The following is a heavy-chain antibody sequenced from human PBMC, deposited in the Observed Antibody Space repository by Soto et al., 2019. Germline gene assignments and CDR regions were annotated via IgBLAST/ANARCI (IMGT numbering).Heavy chain of an antibody. V-gene: IGHV1-46*01. J-gene: IGHJ6*02. CDR2: INPSGGST. CDR3: AREGLGHGGPLGYYYYGMEV. D-gene: IGHD2-15*01. Sequence: VSVEASCKASGHPFTSYYMYWVRQALGQGLEWMGIINPSGGSTSYAQKFQGRVTMTRDTSTSTVYMELSRLRSEETAVYYCAREGLGHGGPLGYYYYGMEVWGQGATVTASS. CDR1: GHPFTSYY.